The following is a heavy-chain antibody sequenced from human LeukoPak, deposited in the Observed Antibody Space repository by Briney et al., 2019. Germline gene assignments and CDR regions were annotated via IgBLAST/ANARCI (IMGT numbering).Heavy chain of an antibody. CDR2: IYYSGST. CDR3: ARHTDTAMAEYYFDY. V-gene: IGHV4-59*08. D-gene: IGHD5-18*01. Sequence: PSETLSLTYTVSGGSISSYYWSWIRQPPGKGLEWIGYIYYSGSTNYNPSLKSRVTISVDTSKNQFSLKLSSVTAADTAVYYCARHTDTAMAEYYFDYWGQGTLVTVSS. J-gene: IGHJ4*02. CDR1: GGSISSYY.